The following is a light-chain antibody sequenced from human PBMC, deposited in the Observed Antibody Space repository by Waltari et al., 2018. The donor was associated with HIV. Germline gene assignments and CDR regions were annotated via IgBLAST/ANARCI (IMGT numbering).Light chain of an antibody. CDR2: AVD. CDR3: CSYGGSWSFV. Sequence: QSALTQPRSVSGSPGQSVTISCAGSTNNVGTYNYVSWYHQKSGAAPRLLLYAVDQRPSGVPVRFSGARSGDTASLTISGLQAEDEGDFYCCSYGGSWSFVFGGGTRVTVL. CDR1: TNNVGTYNY. J-gene: IGLJ2*01. V-gene: IGLV2-11*01.